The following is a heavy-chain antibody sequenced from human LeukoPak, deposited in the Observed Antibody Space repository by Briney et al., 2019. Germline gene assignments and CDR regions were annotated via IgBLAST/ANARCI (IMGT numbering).Heavy chain of an antibody. CDR2: IYHSGST. CDR1: GGSISISSSY. Sequence: SETLSLTCTVSGGSISISSSYWGWIRQPPGKGLEWIGSIYHSGSTYYNPSLKSRVTISVDKSKNQFSLKVNSVTAADTAVYYCARTWIQLWDDAFDIWGQGTMVTVSS. D-gene: IGHD5-18*01. CDR3: ARTWIQLWDDAFDI. V-gene: IGHV4-39*07. J-gene: IGHJ3*02.